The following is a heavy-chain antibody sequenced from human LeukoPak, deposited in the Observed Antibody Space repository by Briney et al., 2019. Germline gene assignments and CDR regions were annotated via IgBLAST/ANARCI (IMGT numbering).Heavy chain of an antibody. CDR2: IQYDGSKK. J-gene: IGHJ5*02. Sequence: GGSLRLSCVASGFTFSSNGMHWVRQAPGKGLEWVTFIQYDGSKKYYADSVKGRFTISRDNSKNTLYLEMNSLRAEDTAVYYCARGVVVVVAATSNWFDPWGQGTLVTVSS. V-gene: IGHV3-30*02. D-gene: IGHD2-15*01. CDR1: GFTFSSNG. CDR3: ARGVVVVVAATSNWFDP.